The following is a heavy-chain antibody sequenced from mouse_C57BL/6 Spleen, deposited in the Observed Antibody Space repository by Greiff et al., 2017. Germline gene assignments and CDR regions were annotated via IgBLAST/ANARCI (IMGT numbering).Heavy chain of an antibody. CDR2: IHPNSGST. CDR1: GYTFTSYW. D-gene: IGHD2-5*01. Sequence: QVQLQQPGAELVKPGASVKLSCKASGYTFTSYWMHWVKQRPGQGLEWIGLIHPNSGSTNYNEKFKSKATLTVDKSSSTAYMQLSSLTSEDSAVYYCARPPAYYSNWYVDVWGTGTTVTVSS. J-gene: IGHJ1*03. V-gene: IGHV1-64*01. CDR3: ARPPAYYSNWYVDV.